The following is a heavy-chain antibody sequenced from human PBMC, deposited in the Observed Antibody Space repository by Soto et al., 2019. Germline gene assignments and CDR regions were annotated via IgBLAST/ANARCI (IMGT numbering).Heavy chain of an antibody. CDR3: ARVQQLVYYYCMDV. D-gene: IGHD6-6*01. V-gene: IGHV4-34*01. J-gene: IGHJ6*02. Sequence: SETLSLTCAVYGGSFSGYYWSWIRQPPGKGLEWIGEINHSGSTNYNPSLKSRVTISVDTSKNQFSLKLSSVTAADTAVYYCARVQQLVYYYCMDVWGQGTTVTVSS. CDR2: INHSGST. CDR1: GGSFSGYY.